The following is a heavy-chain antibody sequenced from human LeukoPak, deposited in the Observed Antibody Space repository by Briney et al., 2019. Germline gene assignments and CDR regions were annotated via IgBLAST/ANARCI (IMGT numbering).Heavy chain of an antibody. CDR2: IYHSGST. J-gene: IGHJ3*02. CDR1: GYSISSGYY. Sequence: SETLSLTCTVSGYSISSGYYWGWIRQPPGKGLEWIGSIYHSGSTYYNPSLKSRVTISVDTSKNQFSLKLSSVTAADTAVYYCAREGVAFDIWGQGTMVTVSP. CDR3: AREGVAFDI. D-gene: IGHD3-10*01. V-gene: IGHV4-38-2*02.